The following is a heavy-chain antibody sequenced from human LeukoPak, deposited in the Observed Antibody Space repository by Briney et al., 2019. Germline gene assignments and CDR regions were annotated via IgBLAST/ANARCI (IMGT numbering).Heavy chain of an antibody. CDR1: GFTVSSNY. Sequence: GGSLRLSCAASGFTVSSNYMSWVRQAPGKGLEWVSVIYSGGSTYYADSVKGRFTISRDNSKSTLYLQMNSLRAEDTAVYYCARGGYNWNDESAFDIWGQGTMVTVSS. D-gene: IGHD1-1*01. CDR2: IYSGGST. J-gene: IGHJ3*02. V-gene: IGHV3-66*02. CDR3: ARGGYNWNDESAFDI.